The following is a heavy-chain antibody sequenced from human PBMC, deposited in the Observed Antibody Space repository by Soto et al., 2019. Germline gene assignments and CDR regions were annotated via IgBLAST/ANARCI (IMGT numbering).Heavy chain of an antibody. CDR2: INHSGST. Sequence: SETLSLTCAVYGGSFSGYYWSWIRQPPGKGLEWIGEINHSGSTNYNPSLKSRVTISVDTSKNQFSLKLSSVTAADTAVYYCARGNHHYYYGMDVCGQGTTVTVSS. V-gene: IGHV4-34*01. CDR1: GGSFSGYY. J-gene: IGHJ6*02. CDR3: ARGNHHYYYGMDV.